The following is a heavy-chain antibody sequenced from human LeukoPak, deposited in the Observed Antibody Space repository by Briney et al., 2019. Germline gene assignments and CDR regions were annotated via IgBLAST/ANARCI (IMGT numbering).Heavy chain of an antibody. J-gene: IGHJ3*02. D-gene: IGHD6-13*01. CDR3: ARDGVAAAGTSGAFDI. V-gene: IGHV4-59*01. CDR1: GGPISSYY. Sequence: SETLSLTCTVSGGPISSYYWSWIRQPPGKGLEWIGYIYYSGSTNYNPSLKSRVTISVDTSKNQFSLKLSSVTAADTAVYYCARDGVAAAGTSGAFDIWGQGTMVTVSS. CDR2: IYYSGST.